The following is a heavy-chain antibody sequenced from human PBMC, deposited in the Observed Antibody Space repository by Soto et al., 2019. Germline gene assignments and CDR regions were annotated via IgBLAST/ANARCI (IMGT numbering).Heavy chain of an antibody. CDR3: AGVWGGDFDI. V-gene: IGHV4-59*01. J-gene: IGHJ3*02. D-gene: IGHD3-10*01. CDR2: IHYSGST. CDR1: TGSISSSS. Sequence: SETLSLTCTVSTGSISSSSWSWIRQPPGKGLEWIAYIHYSGSTNYNPSLKSRVTISVDTSKNQFSLKLNSVTAADTAVYYCAGVWGGDFDIWGQGTMVT.